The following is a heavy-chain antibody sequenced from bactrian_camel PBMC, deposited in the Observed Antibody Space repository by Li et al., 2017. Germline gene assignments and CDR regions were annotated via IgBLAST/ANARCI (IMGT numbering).Heavy chain of an antibody. CDR2: INSGGGIT. CDR3: GRHPAIAVGATT. Sequence: QLVESGGGLVQPGGSLRLSCAASGFTFSSSWMFWARQAPGKGLEWVSGINSGGGITAYAGSVKGRFTISRDNAKNTVYLQMNSLQPEDTAVYYCGRHPAIAVGATTGPRGPRSPSP. V-gene: IGHV3S25*01. CDR1: GFTFSSSW. J-gene: IGHJ4*01. D-gene: IGHD1*01.